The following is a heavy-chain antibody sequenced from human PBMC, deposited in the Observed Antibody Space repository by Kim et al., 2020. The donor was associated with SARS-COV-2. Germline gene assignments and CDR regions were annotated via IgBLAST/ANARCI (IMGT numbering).Heavy chain of an antibody. D-gene: IGHD6-19*01. J-gene: IGHJ1*01. CDR1: GYTFTSYA. V-gene: IGHV1-3*01. Sequence: ASVKVSCKASGYTFTSYAMHWVRQAPGQRLEWMGWINAGNGNTKYLQKFQGRVTITRDTSASTAYMELSSLRSEDTAVYYCARDWEYSNGWYTYGYFQQWGQGTLVTVSS. CDR3: ARDWEYSNGWYTYGYFQQ. CDR2: INAGNGNT.